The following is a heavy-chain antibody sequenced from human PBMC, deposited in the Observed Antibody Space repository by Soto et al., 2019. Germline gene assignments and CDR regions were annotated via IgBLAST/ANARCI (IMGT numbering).Heavy chain of an antibody. CDR1: GFTFSSYN. J-gene: IGHJ4*02. V-gene: IGHV3-64*02. CDR3: ARARCSSGQCDYFDY. Sequence: EVQLVESGEGLVQPGGSLRLSCAASGFTFSSYNIHWIRHAPGKGLEFVSAISRSGDRTYYADSVKGRFTITRDNSKNPVWLQMGSLRAEDMAVYYCARARCSSGQCDYFDYWGRGALVSVSS. D-gene: IGHD2-15*01. CDR2: ISRSGDRT.